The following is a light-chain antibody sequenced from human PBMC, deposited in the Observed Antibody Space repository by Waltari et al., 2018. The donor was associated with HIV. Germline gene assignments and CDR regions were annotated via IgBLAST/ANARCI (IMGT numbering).Light chain of an antibody. CDR1: SSDIGAYDY. J-gene: IGLJ3*02. V-gene: IGLV2-14*03. Sequence: QSALTQPASVSGSPGQSITISCAGSSSDIGAYDYISWYRQHPGTAPKLIIFDVINRPSVVSNRFSGSKSGNTAYLSISGLQPEDEAHYFCNSYTGTTMVFGGGTKLTVL. CDR2: DVI. CDR3: NSYTGTTMV.